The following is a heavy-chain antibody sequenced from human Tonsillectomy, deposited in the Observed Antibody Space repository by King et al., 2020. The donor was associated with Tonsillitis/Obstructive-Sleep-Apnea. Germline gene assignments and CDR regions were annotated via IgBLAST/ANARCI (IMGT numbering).Heavy chain of an antibody. D-gene: IGHD6-13*01. CDR2: INPSDGFT. CDR3: ARERDGKQQTAGLDF. Sequence: VQLVESGAEVKKPGASVKVSCETSGYTFTNYYIHWVRQAPGQGLEWMGIINPSDGFTNYAQKFQGRVTMTSDTSTSTLYMELSSLRSEDTAVYYCARERDGKQQTAGLDFWGQGTTVTVSS. J-gene: IGHJ6*02. CDR1: GYTFTNYY. V-gene: IGHV1-46*01.